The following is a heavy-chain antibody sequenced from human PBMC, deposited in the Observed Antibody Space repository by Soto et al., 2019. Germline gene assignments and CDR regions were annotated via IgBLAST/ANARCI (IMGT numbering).Heavy chain of an antibody. CDR3: AREAGVCSGGSCYSVYFDY. J-gene: IGHJ4*02. CDR1: GGSISSGAYS. Sequence: SETLSLTCAVSGGSISSGAYSWSWIRQPPGKGLEWIGYIYHSGSTYYNPSLKSRVTISVDRSKNQFSLKLRSVTAADTAVYYCAREAGVCSGGSCYSVYFDYWGQGTLVTVSS. CDR2: IYHSGST. V-gene: IGHV4-30-2*01. D-gene: IGHD2-15*01.